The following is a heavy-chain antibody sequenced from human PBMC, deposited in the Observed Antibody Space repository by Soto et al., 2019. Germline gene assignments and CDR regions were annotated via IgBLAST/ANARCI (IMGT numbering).Heavy chain of an antibody. CDR1: GGTFSSYA. Sequence: QVQLVQSGAEVKKPGSSVKVSCKASGGTFSSYAISWVRQAPGQGLEWMGGIIPIFGTANYAQKFQGRVTISAGECTSTAYMELSSLSSEDTAVYYCASLGGNPEYFQHWGQGTLVTVSS. J-gene: IGHJ1*01. D-gene: IGHD2-15*01. CDR2: IIPIFGTA. CDR3: ASLGGNPEYFQH. V-gene: IGHV1-69*12.